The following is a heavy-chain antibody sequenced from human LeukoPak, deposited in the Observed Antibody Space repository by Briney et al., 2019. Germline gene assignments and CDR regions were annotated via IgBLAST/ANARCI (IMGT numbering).Heavy chain of an antibody. CDR2: IYYSGST. J-gene: IGHJ4*02. D-gene: IGHD6-19*01. CDR3: AKDIAVAGIGGTFDY. Sequence: SETLSLTCTVSGGSISSSSYYWGWIRQPPGKGLEWIGSIYYSGSTYYNPSLKSRVTISVDTSKNQFSLKLSSVTAEDTAVYYCAKDIAVAGIGGTFDYWGQGALVTVSS. CDR1: GGSISSSSYY. V-gene: IGHV4-39*07.